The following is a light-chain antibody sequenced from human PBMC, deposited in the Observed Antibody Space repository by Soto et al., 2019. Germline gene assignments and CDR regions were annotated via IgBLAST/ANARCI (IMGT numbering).Light chain of an antibody. V-gene: IGKV1-33*01. CDR3: QQYDNLPRT. CDR1: QDISNS. Sequence: DIQMTQSPSSLSASVGDRDTITCQASQDISNSLNWYQQKPGKAPKLLIYDASNLETGVPSRFSGSGSGTDFTFTISSLQPEDIATYYCQQYDNLPRTFGQGTKLEIK. J-gene: IGKJ2*02. CDR2: DAS.